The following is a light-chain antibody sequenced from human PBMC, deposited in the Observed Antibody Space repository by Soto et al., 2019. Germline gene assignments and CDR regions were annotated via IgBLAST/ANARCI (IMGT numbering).Light chain of an antibody. J-gene: IGLJ2*01. CDR2: EVS. CDR1: SSDIGAYKF. Sequence: QSVLTQPPSASGSPGQSVAISCTGTSSDIGAYKFVSWYQQHPGKAPKLIIYEVSRRPSGVPDRFSGSKSGNTASLTVSGLLAEDEAEYYCSLYAGTNSVFFGGGTKLTVL. CDR3: SLYAGTNSVF. V-gene: IGLV2-8*01.